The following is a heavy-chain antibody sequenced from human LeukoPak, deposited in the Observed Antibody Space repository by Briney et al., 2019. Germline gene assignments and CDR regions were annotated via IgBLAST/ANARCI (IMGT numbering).Heavy chain of an antibody. J-gene: IGHJ4*02. CDR1: GSTFTSYG. D-gene: IGHD2-2*01. Sequence: ASVKVSCKASGSTFTSYGMSWVRQAPGQGLEWMGWISAYSGNTHYAQKLKGRVTMTTDTSTSTAYMELRSVRSDDAAVYYCAIDRPDLGYCSSTSCPQISDYWGQGTLVTVSS. CDR3: AIDRPDLGYCSSTSCPQISDY. V-gene: IGHV1-18*01. CDR2: ISAYSGNT.